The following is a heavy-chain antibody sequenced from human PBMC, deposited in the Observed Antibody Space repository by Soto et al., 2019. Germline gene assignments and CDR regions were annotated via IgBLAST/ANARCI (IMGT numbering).Heavy chain of an antibody. D-gene: IGHD3-10*01. Sequence: QVQLLQSGAEVRKPGASVKVSCKVSGHTLTQLSMHWVRQAPGKGLEWMGGFHPEKGETIYAQKFQGRVTMIEDTSTDTAYMDLSSLRSEDTATYYCATVDRFSMVRGALLFDSWGQGILVTVSS. CDR3: ATVDRFSMVRGALLFDS. CDR2: FHPEKGET. V-gene: IGHV1-24*01. CDR1: GHTLTQLS. J-gene: IGHJ4*02.